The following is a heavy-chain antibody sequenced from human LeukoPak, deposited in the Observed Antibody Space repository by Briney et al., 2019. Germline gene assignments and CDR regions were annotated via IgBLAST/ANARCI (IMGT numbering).Heavy chain of an antibody. V-gene: IGHV3-21*01. CDR1: GLSFADSW. Sequence: GGSLRLSCAASGLSFADSWMHWVRQAPGKGLEWVSSISSSSSYIYYADSVKGRFTISRDNAKNSLFLQMNSLRPEDTAVYYCARRGDTPMIGDYWGQGTLVTVSS. J-gene: IGHJ4*02. CDR2: ISSSSSYI. D-gene: IGHD5-18*01. CDR3: ARRGDTPMIGDY.